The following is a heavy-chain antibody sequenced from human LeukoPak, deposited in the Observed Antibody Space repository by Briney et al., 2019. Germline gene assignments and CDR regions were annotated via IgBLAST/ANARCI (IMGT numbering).Heavy chain of an antibody. J-gene: IGHJ4*02. V-gene: IGHV3-48*04. CDR3: ARDPYGSGSYWFDY. CDR1: GFTFSSYA. Sequence: GGSLRLSCAASGFTFSSYAMSWVRQAPGKGLEWVSYISSSSSTIYYADSVKGRFTISRDNAKNSLYLQMNSLRAEDTAVYYCARDPYGSGSYWFDYWGQGTLVTVSS. D-gene: IGHD3-10*01. CDR2: ISSSSSTI.